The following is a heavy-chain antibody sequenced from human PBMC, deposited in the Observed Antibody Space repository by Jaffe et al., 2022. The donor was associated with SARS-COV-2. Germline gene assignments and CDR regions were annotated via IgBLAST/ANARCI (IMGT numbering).Heavy chain of an antibody. CDR3: ARGPVLVTMTTVTTSYGMDV. D-gene: IGHD4-17*01. Sequence: QVQLQQWGAGLLKPSETLSLTCAVYGGSFSGYYWSWIRQPPGKGLEWIGEINHSGSTNYNPSLKSRVTISVDTSKNQFSLKLSSVTAADTAVYYCARGPVLVTMTTVTTSYGMDVWGQGTTVTVSS. CDR1: GGSFSGYY. CDR2: INHSGST. J-gene: IGHJ6*02. V-gene: IGHV4-34*01.